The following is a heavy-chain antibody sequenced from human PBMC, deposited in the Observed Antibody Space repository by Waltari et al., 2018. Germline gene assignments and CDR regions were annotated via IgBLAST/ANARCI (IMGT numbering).Heavy chain of an antibody. CDR2: IIPIFGTA. V-gene: IGHV1-69*05. Sequence: QVQLVQSGAEVKKPGSSVTVSCKASGGTFSSYAISWVRQAPGQGLEWMGGIIPIFGTANYAQKFQGRVTITTDESTSTAYMELSSLRSEDTAVYYCARVGEQWLVLGDAFDIWGQGTMVTVSS. CDR3: ARVGEQWLVLGDAFDI. CDR1: GGTFSSYA. D-gene: IGHD6-19*01. J-gene: IGHJ3*02.